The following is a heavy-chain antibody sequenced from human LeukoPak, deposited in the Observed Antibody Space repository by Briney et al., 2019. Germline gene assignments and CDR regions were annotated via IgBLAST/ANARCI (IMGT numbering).Heavy chain of an antibody. CDR3: ARVSKGGNYFDY. V-gene: IGHV4-39*07. J-gene: IGHJ4*02. Sequence: SESLSLTCTVPGGSISSSSYYWGWIRQPPGKGLEWIGSIYYSGSTYYNPSLKSRVTISVDTSKNQFSLKLSSVTAADTAVYYCARVSKGGNYFDYWGQGTLVTVSS. CDR2: IYYSGST. D-gene: IGHD3-16*02. CDR1: GGSISSSSYY.